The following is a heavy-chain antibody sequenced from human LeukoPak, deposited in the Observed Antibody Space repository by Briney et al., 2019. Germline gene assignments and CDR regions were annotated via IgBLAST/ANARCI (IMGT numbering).Heavy chain of an antibody. D-gene: IGHD3-10*01. CDR3: ARDSRGFGEFD. CDR2: IYHSGST. J-gene: IGHJ4*02. CDR1: GYSISSGYY. V-gene: IGHV4-38-2*01. Sequence: SETLSLTCAVSGYSISSGYYWGWIRQPPGKGLEWIGSIYHSGSTYYNPSLKSRVTISVDTSKNQFSLKLSSVTAADTAVYYCARDSRGFGEFDWGQGTLVIVSS.